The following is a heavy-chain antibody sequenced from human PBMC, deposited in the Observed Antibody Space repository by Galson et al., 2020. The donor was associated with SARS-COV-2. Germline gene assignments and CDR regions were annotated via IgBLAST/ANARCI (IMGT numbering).Heavy chain of an antibody. V-gene: IGHV3-21*01. Sequence: GESLKISCAASGFTFSSYSMNWVRQAPGKGLEWVSSISSSSSYIYYADSVKGRFTISRDNAKNSLYLQMNSLRAEDTAVYYCATDYDILTGYYGFAAFDYWGQGTLVTVSS. CDR3: ATDYDILTGYYGFAAFDY. J-gene: IGHJ4*02. D-gene: IGHD3-9*01. CDR1: GFTFSSYS. CDR2: ISSSSSYI.